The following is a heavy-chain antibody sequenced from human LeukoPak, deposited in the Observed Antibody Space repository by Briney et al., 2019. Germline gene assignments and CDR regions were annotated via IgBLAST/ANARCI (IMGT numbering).Heavy chain of an antibody. V-gene: IGHV3-23*01. J-gene: IGHJ3*02. CDR1: GFTFSSYG. Sequence: GGSLRLSCAASGFTFSSYGMSWVRQAPGKGLEWVSAISGSGGSTYYADSVKGRFTISRDNSKNTLYLQMNSLRAEDTAVYYCARTTMIVEYAFDIWGQGTMVTVSS. CDR3: ARTTMIVEYAFDI. D-gene: IGHD3-22*01. CDR2: ISGSGGST.